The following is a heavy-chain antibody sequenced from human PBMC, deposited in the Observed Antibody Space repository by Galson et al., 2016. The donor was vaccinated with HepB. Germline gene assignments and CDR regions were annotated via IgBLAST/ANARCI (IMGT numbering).Heavy chain of an antibody. V-gene: IGHV2-70*12. Sequence: LVKPTQTLTLTCTFSGFSLSTSGMCVSWIRQPPGKALEWLALIDWDDDKYYNTSLETRLTISKDTSKNQVVLTMTNMDPVDTATYYCAHETSNYYYYYYMDAWGKGTTVTVSS. CDR2: IDWDDDK. CDR1: GFSLSTSGMC. CDR3: AHETSNYYYYYYMDA. J-gene: IGHJ6*03.